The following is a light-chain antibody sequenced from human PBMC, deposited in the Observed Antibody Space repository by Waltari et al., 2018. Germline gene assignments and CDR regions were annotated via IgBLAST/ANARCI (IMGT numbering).Light chain of an antibody. CDR2: AAS. V-gene: IGKV1-8*01. J-gene: IGKJ4*01. CDR1: QGISSY. CDR3: QQSDTTPLT. Sequence: AIRMTQSPSSLSASTGDRVPITCRASQGISSYLAWYQQKPGKAPKLLIYAASTLQSGVPSRFSGSGSGTDFTLTISCLQSEDFATYYCQQSDTTPLTFGGGTKVEIK.